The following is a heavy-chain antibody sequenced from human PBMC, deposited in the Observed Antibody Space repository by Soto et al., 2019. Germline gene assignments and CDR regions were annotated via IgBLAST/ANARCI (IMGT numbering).Heavy chain of an antibody. V-gene: IGHV3-30*18. CDR1: GFTFSSYG. CDR3: AKDPVYSSSWYPGYYYYGMDV. Sequence: GGSLRLSCAASGFTFSSYGMHWVRQAPGKGLEWVAVISYDGSNKYYADSVKGRFTISRDNSKNTLYLQMNSLRAEDTAVYYCAKDPVYSSSWYPGYYYYGMDVWGQGTTVTVSS. CDR2: ISYDGSNK. J-gene: IGHJ6*02. D-gene: IGHD6-13*01.